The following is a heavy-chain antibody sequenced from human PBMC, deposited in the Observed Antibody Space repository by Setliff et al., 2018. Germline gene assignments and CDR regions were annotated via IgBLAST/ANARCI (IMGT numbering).Heavy chain of an antibody. CDR1: GGSISPYF. CDR2: IFDNGST. V-gene: IGHV4-59*04. D-gene: IGHD2-21*01. Sequence: PSETLSLTCTVSGGSISPYFWSWIRQPPGKGLEWIGYIFDNGSTFYNPSLNSRVTLSIDTSKKEFSLRLSSVTAADTAVYYCASQRLARYFESWGQGILVTVSS. J-gene: IGHJ4*02. CDR3: ASQRLARYFES.